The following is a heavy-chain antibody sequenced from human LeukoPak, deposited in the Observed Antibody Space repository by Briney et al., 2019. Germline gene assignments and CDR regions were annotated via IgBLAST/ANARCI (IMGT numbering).Heavy chain of an antibody. V-gene: IGHV4-31*03. CDR3: ARGYNFWSGYSGYYFDY. J-gene: IGHJ4*02. CDR1: GGSISSGGYY. Sequence: SQTLSLTCTVSGGSISSGGYYWSWFRQHPGKGLEWIGYIYYSGSTYYNPSLKSRVTISVDTSKNQFSLKLSSVTAADTAVYYCARGYNFWSGYSGYYFDYWGQGTLVTVSS. CDR2: IYYSGST. D-gene: IGHD3-3*01.